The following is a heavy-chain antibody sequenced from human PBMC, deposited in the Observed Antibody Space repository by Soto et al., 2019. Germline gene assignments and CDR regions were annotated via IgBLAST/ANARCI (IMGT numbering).Heavy chain of an antibody. V-gene: IGHV1-18*01. CDR1: GYTFTSYG. CDR3: ARDSRGGLRYCSSTSCYGYAFDI. CDR2: ISAYNGNT. D-gene: IGHD2-2*01. Sequence: ASVKVSCKASGYTFTSYGISWVRQAPGQGLEWMGWISAYNGNTNYAQKFQGRVTITRDTSASTAYMELSSLRSEDTAVYYCARDSRGGLRYCSSTSCYGYAFDIWGQGTMVTVSS. J-gene: IGHJ3*02.